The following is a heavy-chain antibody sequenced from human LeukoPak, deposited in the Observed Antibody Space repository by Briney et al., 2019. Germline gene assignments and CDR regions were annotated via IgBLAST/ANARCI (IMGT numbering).Heavy chain of an antibody. CDR1: GFTFSSYW. J-gene: IGHJ5*02. V-gene: IGHV3-74*01. CDR2: INSDGSST. D-gene: IGHD6-13*01. CDR3: ARDRYSSSWYQAT. Sequence: GGSLRLSCAASGFTFSSYWMHWVREAPGKGLVWVSRINSDGSSTSYADSVKGRFTISRDNAKNTLYLQMNSLRAEDTAVYYCARDRYSSSWYQATWGQGTLVTVSS.